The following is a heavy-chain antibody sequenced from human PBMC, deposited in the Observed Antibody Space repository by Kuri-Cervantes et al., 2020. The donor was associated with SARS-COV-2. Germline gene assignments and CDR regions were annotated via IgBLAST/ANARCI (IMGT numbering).Heavy chain of an antibody. Sequence: SETLSLTCTFSGVSFRGYYWSWIRQPPGKELEWTGEIHGSGGATYNSSLKSRVTLSVDASKNQFSLRLTSVTAADTAVYYCGSPAGGYKSGFDSLGFWGQGTLVTVSS. CDR3: GSPAGGYKSGFDSLGF. CDR1: GVSFRGYY. CDR2: IHGSGGA. J-gene: IGHJ4*02. D-gene: IGHD5-18*01. V-gene: IGHV4-34*01.